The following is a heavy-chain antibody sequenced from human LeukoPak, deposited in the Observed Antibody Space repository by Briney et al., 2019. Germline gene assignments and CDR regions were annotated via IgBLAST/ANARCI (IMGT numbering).Heavy chain of an antibody. CDR1: GVTFSSYD. Sequence: PGGSLRLSCAASGVTFSSYDMHWGRQATGKGLEWGSAMGNAGDTYYPGFVKGRFTLSREHAKKFLYLQMNSLRAGDAAVYYCARGSGLRYFVRGNFDYWGQGTLVTV. CDR2: MGNAGDT. CDR3: ARGSGLRYFVRGNFDY. V-gene: IGHV3-13*04. D-gene: IGHD3-9*01. J-gene: IGHJ4*02.